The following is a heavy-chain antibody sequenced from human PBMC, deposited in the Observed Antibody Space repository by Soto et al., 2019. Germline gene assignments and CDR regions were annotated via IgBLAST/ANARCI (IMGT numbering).Heavy chain of an antibody. D-gene: IGHD2-2*01. Sequence: GESLKISCKGSGYSFTSYWIGWVRQMPGKGLEWMGIIYPGDSDTRYSPSFQGQVTISADKSISTAYLQWSSLKASDTAMYYCARLAVVPAADINWFDPWGQGTLVTVSS. V-gene: IGHV5-51*01. CDR3: ARLAVVPAADINWFDP. J-gene: IGHJ5*02. CDR2: IYPGDSDT. CDR1: GYSFTSYW.